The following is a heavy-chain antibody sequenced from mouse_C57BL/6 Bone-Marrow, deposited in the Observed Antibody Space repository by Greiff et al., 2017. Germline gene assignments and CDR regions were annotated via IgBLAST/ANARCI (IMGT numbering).Heavy chain of an antibody. Sequence: QVQLQQSGPELVKPGASVKISCKASGYAFSSSWMNWVKQRPGKGLEWIGRIYPGDGDTNYNGKFKGKATLTADKSSSTAYMQLSSLTSEDSAVYFCARGWAPCPDYAMDYWGQGTSVTVSS. J-gene: IGHJ4*01. CDR3: ARGWAPCPDYAMDY. V-gene: IGHV1-82*01. CDR1: GYAFSSSW. D-gene: IGHD1-1*02. CDR2: IYPGDGDT.